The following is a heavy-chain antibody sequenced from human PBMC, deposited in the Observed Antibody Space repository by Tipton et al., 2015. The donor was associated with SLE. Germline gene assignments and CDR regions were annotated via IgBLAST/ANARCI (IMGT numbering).Heavy chain of an antibody. D-gene: IGHD1-26*01. J-gene: IGHJ6*03. CDR1: GGSISSYY. CDR2: IYYSGST. V-gene: IGHV4-59*01. Sequence: TLSLTCTVSGGSISSYYWSWIRQPPGKGLEWIGYIYYSGSTNYNPSLKSRVTISVDTSKNQFSLKLSSVTAADTAVYYCARSGSYPYYYYYMDVWGKGTTVTVPS. CDR3: ARSGSYPYYYYYMDV.